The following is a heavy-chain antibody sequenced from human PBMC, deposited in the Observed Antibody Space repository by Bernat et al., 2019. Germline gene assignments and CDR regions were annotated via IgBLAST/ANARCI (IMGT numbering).Heavy chain of an antibody. Sequence: EVQLVESGGGLVKPGGSLRLSCAASGFTFSSYSMNWVRQAPGKGLEWVSSISSSSSYIYYADSVKGRFTISRDNAKNSLYLQMNSLRAEDTAVYYCARVRSTSCYNCAFDIWGQGTMVTVSS. D-gene: IGHD2-2*02. CDR1: GFTFSSYS. CDR3: ARVRSTSCYNCAFDI. V-gene: IGHV3-21*01. J-gene: IGHJ3*02. CDR2: ISSSSSYI.